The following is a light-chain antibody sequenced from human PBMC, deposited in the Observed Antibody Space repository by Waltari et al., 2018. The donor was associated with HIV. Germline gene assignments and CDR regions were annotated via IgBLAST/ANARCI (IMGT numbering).Light chain of an antibody. Sequence: QSVLTQPPSASGTPGQRVTISCSGSSSNIGSNYVHWYQQPTGTAPKLLIYENNQRPSGVPDRFSGSKSGTSASLAISGLRSEDEADYYCAAWDDSLSAVVFGGGTKLTVL. CDR2: ENN. CDR3: AAWDDSLSAVV. V-gene: IGLV1-47*01. J-gene: IGLJ2*01. CDR1: SSNIGSNY.